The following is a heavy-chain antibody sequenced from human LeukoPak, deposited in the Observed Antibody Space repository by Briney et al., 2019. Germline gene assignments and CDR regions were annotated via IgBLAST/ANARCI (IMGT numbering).Heavy chain of an antibody. CDR1: GFNVSTKY. V-gene: IGHV3-66*01. CDR2: IYSGGTT. Sequence: GGSLRLSCAASGFNVSTKYVNWVRQAPGKGLEWVSVIYSGGTTYYADSVKGRFTISRDNSKNTLYLQMNSLRAEDAAVYYCARDHAISVVGSGLDYWGQGTLVTVSA. CDR3: ARDHAISVVGSGLDY. J-gene: IGHJ4*02. D-gene: IGHD6-19*01.